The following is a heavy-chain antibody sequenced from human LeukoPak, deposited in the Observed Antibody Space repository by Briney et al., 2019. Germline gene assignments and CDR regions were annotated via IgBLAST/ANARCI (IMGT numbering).Heavy chain of an antibody. J-gene: IGHJ4*02. CDR1: GFTFSSYG. V-gene: IGHV3-30*18. CDR3: AKIGAAAGTHFDY. D-gene: IGHD6-13*01. CDR2: ISYDGSNK. Sequence: GGSLRLSCAASGFTFSSYGMHWVRQAPGKGLEWVAVISYDGSNKYYADSVKGRFTISRDNSKNTLYLQMNSLRAEDTAVYYCAKIGAAAGTHFDYWGQGTLVTVSS.